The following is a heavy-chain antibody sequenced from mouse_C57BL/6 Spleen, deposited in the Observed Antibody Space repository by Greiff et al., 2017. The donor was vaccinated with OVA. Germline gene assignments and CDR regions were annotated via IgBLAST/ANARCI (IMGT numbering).Heavy chain of an antibody. J-gene: IGHJ3*01. Sequence: QVQLQQSGPELVKPGASVKISCKASGYIFTDYYINWVKQRPGQGLEWIGWIFPGSGSTYYNEKFKGKATLTVDKSSSTAYMLLSSLTSEDSAVYFCARSHYYGSSYPSWFAYWGQGTLVTVSA. D-gene: IGHD1-1*01. CDR1: GYIFTDYY. CDR3: ARSHYYGSSYPSWFAY. V-gene: IGHV1-75*01. CDR2: IFPGSGST.